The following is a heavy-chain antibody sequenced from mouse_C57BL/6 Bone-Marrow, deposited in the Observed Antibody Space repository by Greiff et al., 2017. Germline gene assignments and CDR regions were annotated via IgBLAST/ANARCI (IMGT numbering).Heavy chain of an antibody. CDR2: IFPGSGST. Sequence: QVHVKQSGPELVKPGASVKISCKASGYTFTDYYINWVKQRPGQGLEWIGWIFPGSGSTYYNEKFKGKATLTVDKSSSTAYMLLSSLTSEDSAVYFCAREDYYGGYYFDYWGQGTTLTVSS. CDR1: GYTFTDYY. CDR3: AREDYYGGYYFDY. D-gene: IGHD1-1*02. J-gene: IGHJ2*01. V-gene: IGHV1-75*01.